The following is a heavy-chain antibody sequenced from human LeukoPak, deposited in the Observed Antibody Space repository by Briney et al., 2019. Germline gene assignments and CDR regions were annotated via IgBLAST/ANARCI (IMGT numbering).Heavy chain of an antibody. CDR3: ATWYSYGYFFDY. CDR2: FDPEDGET. CDR1: GYTLNELS. V-gene: IGHV1-24*01. Sequence: ASVQVSCKFSGYTLNELSMHWVRQAPRKALEWMGGFDPEDGETLYAQEFQGRVTMTEDTSTDTAYMELSSLRSDDTAVYYCATWYSYGYFFDYWGQGTLLTVSS. J-gene: IGHJ4*02. D-gene: IGHD5-18*01.